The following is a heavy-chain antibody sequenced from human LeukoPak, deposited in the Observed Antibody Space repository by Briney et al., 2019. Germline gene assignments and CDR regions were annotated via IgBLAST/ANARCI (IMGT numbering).Heavy chain of an antibody. J-gene: IGHJ3*01. D-gene: IGHD3-16*01. CDR3: GKDPNGDYVGGFDF. CDR1: GFSFRNYG. CDR2: ISGNGGRT. V-gene: IGHV3-23*01. Sequence: GESLRLSCAASGFSFRNYGMSWVRQAPGKGLEWVSGISGNGGRTYYADSVKGRFTISRDQSKNTLFLQMNSLRVEDTALYYCGKDPNGDYVGGFDFWGQGTMVTVSS.